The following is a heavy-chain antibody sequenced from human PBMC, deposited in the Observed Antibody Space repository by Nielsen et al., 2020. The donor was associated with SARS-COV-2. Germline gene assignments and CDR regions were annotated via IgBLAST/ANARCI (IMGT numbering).Heavy chain of an antibody. CDR2: ISAYNGNT. CDR1: GYTFTSYG. Sequence: ASVKVSCKASGYTFTSYGISWVRQAPEQGLEWMGWISAYNGNTNYAQKLQGRVTMTTDTSTSTAYMELRSLRSDDTAVYYCARVLVEQQLVDDAFDIWGQGTMVTVSS. CDR3: ARVLVEQQLVDDAFDI. V-gene: IGHV1-18*04. D-gene: IGHD6-6*01. J-gene: IGHJ3*02.